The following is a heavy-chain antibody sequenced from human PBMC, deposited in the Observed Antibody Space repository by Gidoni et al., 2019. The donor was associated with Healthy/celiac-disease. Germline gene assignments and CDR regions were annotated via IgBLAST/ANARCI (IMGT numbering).Heavy chain of an antibody. V-gene: IGHV4-34*01. Sequence: QVQLQQWGAGLLKPSETLSLTCAVYGGSFSGYYWSWIRQPPGKGLEWIGEINHSGSTNYNPSLKSRVTISVDTSKNQFSLKLSSVTAADTAVYYCALGRRYSSGWYYFDYWGQGTLVTVSS. D-gene: IGHD6-19*01. CDR2: INHSGST. CDR1: GGSFSGYY. CDR3: ALGRRYSSGWYYFDY. J-gene: IGHJ4*02.